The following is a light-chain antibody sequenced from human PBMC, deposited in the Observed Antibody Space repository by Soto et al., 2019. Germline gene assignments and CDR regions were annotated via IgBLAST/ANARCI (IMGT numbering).Light chain of an antibody. CDR2: GAS. Sequence: EIVLTQSPGTLSLSPGERATLSCTASQSVSSSYLAWYQQKPDQAPRLLIYGASSRATGIPDRFSGSGSGTELTLTISRREPEDFAVYYCQQYGSSPITFGQGTRLEIK. V-gene: IGKV3-20*01. CDR1: QSVSSSY. CDR3: QQYGSSPIT. J-gene: IGKJ5*01.